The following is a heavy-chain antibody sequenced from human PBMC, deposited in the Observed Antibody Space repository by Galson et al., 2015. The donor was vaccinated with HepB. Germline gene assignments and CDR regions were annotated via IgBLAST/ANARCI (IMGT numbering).Heavy chain of an antibody. V-gene: IGHV4-30-2*01. D-gene: IGHD3-10*01. J-gene: IGHJ6*02. CDR3: ARRLHYYGSGSYSDYYYYVMDV. Sequence: TLSLTCTVSGGSISSGGYSWSWIRQPPGKGLEWIGNMYHSGSTDYNPSLKSRVTISVDRSKNRFSLKLNSVTAADTAVYYCARRLHYYGSGSYSDYYYYVMDVWGQGTTVTVSS. CDR1: GGSISSGGYS. CDR2: MYHSGST.